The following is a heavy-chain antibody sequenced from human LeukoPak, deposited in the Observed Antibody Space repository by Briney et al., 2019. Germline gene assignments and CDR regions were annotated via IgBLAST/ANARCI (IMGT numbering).Heavy chain of an antibody. CDR1: GYSISSSYY. D-gene: IGHD1-26*01. V-gene: IGHV4-39*01. Sequence: SETLSLTCTVSGYSISSSYYWGWIRQPPGKGLEWIGSIYYSGSTYYNPSLKSRVTISVDTSKNQFSLKLSSVTAADTAVYYCARHDRVGATPYYFDYWGQGTLVTVSS. CDR3: ARHDRVGATPYYFDY. J-gene: IGHJ4*02. CDR2: IYYSGST.